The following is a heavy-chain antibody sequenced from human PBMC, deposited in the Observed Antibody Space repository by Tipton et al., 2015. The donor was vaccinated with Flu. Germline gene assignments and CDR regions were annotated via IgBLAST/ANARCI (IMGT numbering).Heavy chain of an antibody. CDR1: GFTFSSYA. V-gene: IGHV3-23*01. J-gene: IGHJ6*02. CDR3: AKASGVVVTEHYYYYGMDV. CDR2: ISGSGGST. D-gene: IGHD2-2*01. Sequence: SLRLSCAASGFTFSSYAMSWVRQAPGKGLEWVSGISGSGGSTYYADSVKGRFTFSRDNSKNTLYLQMNSLRAEDTAVYYCAKASGVVVTEHYYYYGMDVWGQGTTVTVSS.